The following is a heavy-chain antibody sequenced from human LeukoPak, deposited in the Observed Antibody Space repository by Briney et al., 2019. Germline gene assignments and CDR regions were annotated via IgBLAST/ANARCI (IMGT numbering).Heavy chain of an antibody. Sequence: GGSLRLSCAASGLTFSSHWMHWVRQAPGKGLVWVSRITNDGSSTTYADSVKGRFTISRDNSKNTLYLQMNSLGAEDTAVYYCARGRYWGQGTLVTVSS. J-gene: IGHJ4*02. CDR1: GLTFSSHW. CDR2: ITNDGSST. CDR3: ARGRY. V-gene: IGHV3-74*01.